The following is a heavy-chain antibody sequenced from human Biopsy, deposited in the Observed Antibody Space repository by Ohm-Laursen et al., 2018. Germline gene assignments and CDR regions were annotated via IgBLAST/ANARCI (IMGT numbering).Heavy chain of an antibody. Sequence: SDTLSLTCTVSGVSINGGRYYWNWIRHHPGKGLEWIGNIFYSANTYYNPSLKSRVTISVDTSKNQFSLKLSSVTAADTAVYYCASVVLGPTNDAFDLWGQGTMVVVSS. V-gene: IGHV4-31*03. CDR2: IFYSANT. J-gene: IGHJ3*01. CDR3: ASVVLGPTNDAFDL. D-gene: IGHD3-22*01. CDR1: GVSINGGRYY.